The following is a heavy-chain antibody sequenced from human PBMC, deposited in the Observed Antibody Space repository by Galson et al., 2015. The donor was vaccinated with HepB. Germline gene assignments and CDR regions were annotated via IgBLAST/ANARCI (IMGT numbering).Heavy chain of an antibody. CDR1: GYSFTSYW. J-gene: IGHJ4*02. CDR3: ARHGGRGSGWRLIDY. D-gene: IGHD6-19*01. V-gene: IGHV5-51*01. CDR2: IYPGDSDI. Sequence: QSGAEVKEPGESLKISCKGSGYSFTSYWIGWVRQVPGKGLEWMGIIYPGDSDIRYSPSFEGQVTISADKSIITAYLQWSSLKASDTAMYYCARHGGRGSGWRLIDYWGQGTLVTVSS.